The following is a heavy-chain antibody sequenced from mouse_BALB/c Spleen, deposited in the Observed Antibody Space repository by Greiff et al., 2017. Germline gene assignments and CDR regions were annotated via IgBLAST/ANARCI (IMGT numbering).Heavy chain of an antibody. CDR1: GFTFTDYY. CDR3: ARDLPYVNPFAY. CDR2: IRNKANGYTT. D-gene: IGHD2-1*01. Sequence: DVMLVESGGGLVQPGGSLRLSCATSGFTFTDYYMSWVRQPPGKALEWLGFIRNKANGYTTEYSASVKGRFTISRDNSQSILYLQMNTLRAEDSATYYCARDLPYVNPFAYWGQGTLVTVSA. J-gene: IGHJ3*01. V-gene: IGHV7-3*02.